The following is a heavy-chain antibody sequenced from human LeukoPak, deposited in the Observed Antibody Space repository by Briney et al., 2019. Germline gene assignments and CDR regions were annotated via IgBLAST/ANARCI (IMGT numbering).Heavy chain of an antibody. D-gene: IGHD5-18*01. CDR1: GYTFTGYY. Sequence: GASVKVSCKASGYTFTGYYLHWVRQAPGQGLEWMGWINPKSGGTNYAQNFHGRVTMTRDTSIRIAYMELRRLTSDDTAVYYCTRDGASVECSYGFGAFDVWGQGTTVTVSS. CDR3: TRDGASVECSYGFGAFDV. J-gene: IGHJ3*01. V-gene: IGHV1-2*02. CDR2: INPKSGGT.